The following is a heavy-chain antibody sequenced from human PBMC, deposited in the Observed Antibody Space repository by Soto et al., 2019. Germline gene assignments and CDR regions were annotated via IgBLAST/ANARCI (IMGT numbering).Heavy chain of an antibody. D-gene: IGHD5-12*01. CDR3: AWGPSGYDYPFDH. CDR1: GGTFSSYA. Sequence: SVKVSCKASGGTFSSYAISWVRQAPGQGLEWMGGIIPIFGTANYAQKFQGRVTITADESTSTAYMELSSLRSEDTAVYYCAWGPSGYDYPFDHWGQGTLVTVSS. J-gene: IGHJ4*02. CDR2: IIPIFGTA. V-gene: IGHV1-69*13.